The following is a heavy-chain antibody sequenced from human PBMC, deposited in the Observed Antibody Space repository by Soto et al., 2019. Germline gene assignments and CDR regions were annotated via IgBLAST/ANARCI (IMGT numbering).Heavy chain of an antibody. V-gene: IGHV2-5*02. CDR1: GFSLSTSGVG. CDR2: IYWDDDK. J-gene: IGHJ5*02. D-gene: IGHD2-15*01. CDR3: ASQGGYCSGGSCYYWFDP. Sequence: SGPTLVNPPQTLTLTCTFSGFSLSTSGVGVGWIRQPPGKALEWLALIYWDDDKRYSPSLKSRLTITKDTSKNQVVLTMTNMDPVDTATYYCASQGGYCSGGSCYYWFDPWGQGTLVTVSS.